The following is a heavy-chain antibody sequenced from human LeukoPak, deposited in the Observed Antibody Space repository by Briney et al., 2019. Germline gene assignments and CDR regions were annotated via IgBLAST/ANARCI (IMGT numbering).Heavy chain of an antibody. D-gene: IGHD3-3*01. V-gene: IGHV4-34*01. J-gene: IGHJ4*02. Sequence: PSETLSLTCAVYGGSFSGYYWSWIRQPPGKGLEWIGEINHSGSTNYNPSLKSRVTISVDTSKNQFSLKLSSVTAADTAVYYCARVIDFWSGYSDYWGQGTLVTVSS. CDR2: INHSGST. CDR3: ARVIDFWSGYSDY. CDR1: GGSFSGYY.